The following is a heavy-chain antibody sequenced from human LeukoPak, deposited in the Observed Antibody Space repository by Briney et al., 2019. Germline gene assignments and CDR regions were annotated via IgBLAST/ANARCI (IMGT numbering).Heavy chain of an antibody. CDR2: IYSGGST. D-gene: IGHD3-10*01. J-gene: IGHJ4*02. CDR1: GFTVSSNY. V-gene: IGHV3-53*01. CDR3: TTDLVTMVRGVDAVDY. Sequence: PGGSLRLSCAASGFTVSSNYMSWVRRAPGKGLEWVSVIYSGGSTYYADSVKGRFTISRDNSKNTLYLQMNSLRAEDTAVYYCTTDLVTMVRGVDAVDYWGQGTLVTVSS.